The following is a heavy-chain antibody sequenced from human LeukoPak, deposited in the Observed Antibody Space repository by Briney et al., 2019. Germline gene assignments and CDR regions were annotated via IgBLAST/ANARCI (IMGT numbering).Heavy chain of an antibody. V-gene: IGHV4-39*07. CDR1: GGSISSSSHY. D-gene: IGHD3-22*01. J-gene: IGHJ4*02. Sequence: SETLSLTCTVSGGSISSSSHYWGWIRQPPGKGLEWIGSIYYSGSTYYNPSLKSRVTISVDTSKNQFSLKLSSVTAADTAVYYCAREKGDYYDSSWGQGTLVTVSS. CDR3: AREKGDYYDSS. CDR2: IYYSGST.